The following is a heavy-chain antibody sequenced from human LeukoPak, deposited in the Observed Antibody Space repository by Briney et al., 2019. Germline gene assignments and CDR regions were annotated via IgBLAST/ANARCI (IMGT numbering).Heavy chain of an antibody. V-gene: IGHV1-18*04. CDR1: GYTFNSHG. CDR3: ARDPSNTSGWKTCFDP. Sequence: ASVKVSCKASGYTFNSHGISWVRQSPGQGLEWMGWVSAYNGDTNFAQKFQGRVTLTTDRTTSTAYLELRSLRSDDTAVYYCARDPSNTSGWKTCFDPWGQGTLVTVSS. J-gene: IGHJ5*02. CDR2: VSAYNGDT. D-gene: IGHD6-19*01.